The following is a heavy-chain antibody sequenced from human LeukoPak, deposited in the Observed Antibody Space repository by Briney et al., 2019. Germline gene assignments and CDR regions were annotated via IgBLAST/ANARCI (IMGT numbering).Heavy chain of an antibody. CDR3: AKVCISCLSHDAFDI. Sequence: GGSLRLSCAASGFTFSSYAMSWVRQAPGKGLEWVSAISANGGNTFYADSVKGRFTISRDSSKNTLYLQMNSLRAEDTAVYFCAKVCISCLSHDAFDIWGQGTMVTVSS. V-gene: IGHV3-23*01. J-gene: IGHJ3*02. CDR1: GFTFSSYA. CDR2: ISANGGNT. D-gene: IGHD2-2*01.